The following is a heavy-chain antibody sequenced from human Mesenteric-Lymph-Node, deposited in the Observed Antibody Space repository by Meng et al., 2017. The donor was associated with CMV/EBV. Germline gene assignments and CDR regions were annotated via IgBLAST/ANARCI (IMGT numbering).Heavy chain of an antibody. CDR3: ARDGYNFWARNYFDP. D-gene: IGHD5-24*01. V-gene: IGHV4-39*07. CDR1: GGSISSGIFY. Sequence: SETLSLTCTVSGGSISSGIFYWGWIRQPPGKGLEWIGSIYYSGSTFYNPSLKSRVTTSVDTSKNQFSLKLTSVTAADTAVYYCARDGYNFWARNYFDPWGQGTLVTVSS. CDR2: IYYSGST. J-gene: IGHJ5*02.